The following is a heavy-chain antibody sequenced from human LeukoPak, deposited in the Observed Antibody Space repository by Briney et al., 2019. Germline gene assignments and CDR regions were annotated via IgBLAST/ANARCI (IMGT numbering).Heavy chain of an antibody. J-gene: IGHJ4*02. CDR2: ISGNGGGT. V-gene: IGHV3-23*01. D-gene: IGHD6-13*01. CDR1: GFXFSSYA. Sequence: GGSLRLSCAASGFXFSSYAMSWARQAPGKGLEWVSAISGNGGGTYYADSVKGRFTISRDNSKNTLYLQMNSLRAEDTAVYYCAKSFGYSRSWFDYWGQGTPVTVSS. CDR3: AKSFGYSRSWFDY.